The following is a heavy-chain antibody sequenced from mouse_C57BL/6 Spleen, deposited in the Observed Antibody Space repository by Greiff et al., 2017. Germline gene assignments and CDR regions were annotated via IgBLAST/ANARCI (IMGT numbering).Heavy chain of an antibody. CDR3: ARRDSSGRYFDY. V-gene: IGHV5-9*01. J-gene: IGHJ2*01. Sequence: EVQRVESGGGLVKPGGSLKLSCAASGFTFSSYTMSWVRQTPEKRLEWVATISGGGGNTYYPDSVKGRFTISRDNAKNTLYLQMSSLRSEDTALYYCARRDSSGRYFDYWGQGTTLTVSS. CDR2: ISGGGGNT. D-gene: IGHD3-2*02. CDR1: GFTFSSYT.